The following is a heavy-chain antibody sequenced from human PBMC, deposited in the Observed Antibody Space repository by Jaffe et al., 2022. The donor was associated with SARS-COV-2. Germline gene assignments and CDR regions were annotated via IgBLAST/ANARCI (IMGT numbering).Heavy chain of an antibody. CDR1: GGSISSDDNY. J-gene: IGHJ5*02. CDR3: AREYLGGNWFDP. Sequence: QVQLQESGPGLVKPSQTLSLTCTVSGGSISSDDNYWSWIRQPPGKGLEWIGHIYYNGNTYYNPSLKSRVTISVDRSKMHFSLRLNSVTAADTAVYYCAREYLGGNWFDPWGQGTLVTVSS. D-gene: IGHD3-16*01. V-gene: IGHV4-30-4*01. CDR2: IYYNGNT.